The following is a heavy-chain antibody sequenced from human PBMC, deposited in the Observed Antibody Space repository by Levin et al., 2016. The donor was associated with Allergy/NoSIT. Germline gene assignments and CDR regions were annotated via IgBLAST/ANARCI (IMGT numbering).Heavy chain of an antibody. CDR2: IIPAFDAP. V-gene: IGHV1-69*13. CDR3: ARAATVNLFYFDR. Sequence: SVKVSCKASGGTFRSYAISWVRQAPGQGLVWMGGIIPAFDAPDYAQKFQGRVTITADESTSTAYMELGSLRSDDTAVYYCARAATVNLFYFDRWGQGTQVTVSS. J-gene: IGHJ4*02. CDR1: GGTFRSYA. D-gene: IGHD4-17*01.